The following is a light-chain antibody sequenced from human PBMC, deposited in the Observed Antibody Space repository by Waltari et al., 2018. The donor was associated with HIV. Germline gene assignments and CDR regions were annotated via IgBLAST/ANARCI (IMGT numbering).Light chain of an antibody. V-gene: IGKV3-11*01. CDR2: DAS. Sequence: EIIFTQSPATLSVSPGDTATLPCRASQSISSSLAWYQHKPGQAPRLLINDASKRATDIPARFSGSGSGTDFTRSVSRLEPEYFAVCYCQQRSNWPSITLGQGTRLESK. CDR1: QSISSS. CDR3: QQRSNWPSIT. J-gene: IGKJ5*01.